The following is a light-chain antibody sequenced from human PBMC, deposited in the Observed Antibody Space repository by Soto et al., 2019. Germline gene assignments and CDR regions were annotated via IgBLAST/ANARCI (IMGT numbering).Light chain of an antibody. V-gene: IGKV3-15*01. CDR3: QQYSNWPLT. CDR2: GAS. CDR1: QSVTNS. Sequence: EIVMTQCTVVLSGSRGEGATLSCGASQSVTNSSLAWYQQKPGQAPRLLIFGASTRAAGIPARFSGSGSGTEFTLTISSLQSEDFAVYYCQQYSNWPLTAGGGTKVDIK. J-gene: IGKJ4*01.